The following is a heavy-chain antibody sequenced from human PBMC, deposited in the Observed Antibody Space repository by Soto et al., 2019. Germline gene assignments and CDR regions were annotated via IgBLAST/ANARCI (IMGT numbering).Heavy chain of an antibody. CDR3: AKEVAVAEYYFDY. Sequence: AGGSLRLSCAASGFTFSSYGMHWVRQAPGKGLEWVAVISYDGSNKYYADSVKGRFTISRDNSKNTLYLQMNSLRAEDTAVYYCAKEVAVAEYYFDYWGQGTLVTVSS. D-gene: IGHD6-19*01. CDR2: ISYDGSNK. CDR1: GFTFSSYG. V-gene: IGHV3-30*18. J-gene: IGHJ4*02.